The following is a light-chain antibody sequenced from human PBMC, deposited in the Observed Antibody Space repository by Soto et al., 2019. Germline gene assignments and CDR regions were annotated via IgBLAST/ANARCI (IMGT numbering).Light chain of an antibody. CDR1: SSDVGGYNY. J-gene: IGLJ3*02. V-gene: IGLV2-14*03. CDR3: TSYTTSSPYLV. Sequence: QSVLTQPASVSGSPGQSITISCTGTSSDVGGYNYVSWYQHHPGKAPKPMIYDVTIRPSGVSNRFSGSKSGNTAALTISGLQAEDEADYYCTSYTTSSPYLVFGGGTKLTVL. CDR2: DVT.